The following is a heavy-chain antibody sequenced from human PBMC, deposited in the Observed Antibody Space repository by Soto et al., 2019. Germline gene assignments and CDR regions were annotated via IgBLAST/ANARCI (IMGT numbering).Heavy chain of an antibody. J-gene: IGHJ4*02. CDR3: ARGGTRDASLSRGFDY. D-gene: IGHD2-2*01. V-gene: IGHV3-74*01. Sequence: PGGSLRLSCAASGFPFHSYWMHWDRQVPGQELVWVSRINGDGTSRDDADSVKGRFTISRDNAKNTVYLQMNSLRAEDTAVYYCARGGTRDASLSRGFDYWGRGTRVTVAS. CDR1: GFPFHSYW. CDR2: INGDGTSR.